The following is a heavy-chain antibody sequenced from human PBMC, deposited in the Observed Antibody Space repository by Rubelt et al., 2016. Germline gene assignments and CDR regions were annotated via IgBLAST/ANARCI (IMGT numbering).Heavy chain of an antibody. CDR2: IYYSGST. D-gene: IGHD3-16*01. CDR1: GGSISSYY. CDR3: ARFGEYISGDWFDP. V-gene: IGHV4-59*12. Sequence: GPGLVKPSETLSLTCTVSGGSISSYYWSWIRQPPGKGLEWIGYIYYSGSTNYNPSLKSRVTISVDKSKNQFSLKLSSVTAADTAVYYCARFGEYISGDWFDPWGQGTLVTVSS. J-gene: IGHJ5*02.